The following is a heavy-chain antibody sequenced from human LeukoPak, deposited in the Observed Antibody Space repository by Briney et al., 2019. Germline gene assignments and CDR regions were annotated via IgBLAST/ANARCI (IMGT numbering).Heavy chain of an antibody. Sequence: GASVKVSCKASGYTFTGYYMHWVRQAPGQGLEWMGWINPNSGGTNYAQKFQGRVTMTRDTSISTAYMGLSRLRSDDTAVYYCAREGAVLMVYASWFDPWGQGTLVTVSS. D-gene: IGHD2-8*01. V-gene: IGHV1-2*02. CDR2: INPNSGGT. CDR3: AREGAVLMVYASWFDP. CDR1: GYTFTGYY. J-gene: IGHJ5*02.